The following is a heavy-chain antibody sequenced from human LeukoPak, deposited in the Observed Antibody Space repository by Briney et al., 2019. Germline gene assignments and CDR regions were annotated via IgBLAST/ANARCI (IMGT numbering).Heavy chain of an antibody. Sequence: SGPTLVNPTQTLTLTCTFSGFSLGTSGVGVGWIRQPPGKALEWLALIYWNDDKRYSPSLKSRLTITKDTSKNQVVLTMTNMDPVDTATYYCAHRPAPYGSGSYFPYWGQGTLVTVSS. CDR3: AHRPAPYGSGSYFPY. D-gene: IGHD3-10*01. J-gene: IGHJ4*02. CDR2: IYWNDDK. CDR1: GFSLGTSGVG. V-gene: IGHV2-5*01.